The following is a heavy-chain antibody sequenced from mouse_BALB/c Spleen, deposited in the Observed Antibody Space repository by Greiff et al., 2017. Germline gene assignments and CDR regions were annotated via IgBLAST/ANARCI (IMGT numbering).Heavy chain of an antibody. J-gene: IGHJ4*01. CDR1: GFNIKDYY. CDR2: IDPENGNT. V-gene: IGHV14-1*02. CDR3: ARCRYVGYAMDY. D-gene: IGHD2-14*01. Sequence: VQLQQSGAELVRPGALVKLSCKASGFNIKDYYMHWVKQRPEQGLEWIGWIDPENGNTIYDPKFQGKASITADTSSNTAYLQLSSLTSEDTAVYYCARCRYVGYAMDYWGQGTSVTVSS.